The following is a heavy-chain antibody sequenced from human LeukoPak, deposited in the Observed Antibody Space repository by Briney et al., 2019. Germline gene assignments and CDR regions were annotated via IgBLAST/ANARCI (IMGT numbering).Heavy chain of an antibody. CDR2: IYSGGST. Sequence: GGSLRLSCAATGFTVSSNYMSWVRQAPGKGLEWVSVIYSGGSTYYADSVKGRFTISRDNSKNTLYLQMNSLRAEDTAVYYCAKVSYCSSTSCFWGQGTLVTVSS. J-gene: IGHJ4*02. CDR1: GFTVSSNY. CDR3: AKVSYCSSTSCF. D-gene: IGHD2-2*01. V-gene: IGHV3-53*01.